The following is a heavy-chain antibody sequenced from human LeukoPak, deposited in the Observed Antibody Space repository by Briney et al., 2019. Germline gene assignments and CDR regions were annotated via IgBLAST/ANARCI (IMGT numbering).Heavy chain of an antibody. CDR3: ARSYYDILTGYYHQEYYFDY. V-gene: IGHV1-69*13. D-gene: IGHD3-9*01. J-gene: IGHJ4*02. CDR1: GGTFSSYA. CDR2: IIPIFGTA. Sequence: SVKVSCKASGGTFSSYAISWVRQAPGQGLEWMGGIIPIFGTANYAQKFQGRVTITADESTSTAYMELSSLRSEDTAVYYCARSYYDILTGYYHQEYYFDYWGQGTLVTVSS.